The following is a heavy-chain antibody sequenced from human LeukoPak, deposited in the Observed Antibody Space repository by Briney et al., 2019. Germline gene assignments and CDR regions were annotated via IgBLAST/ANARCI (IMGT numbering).Heavy chain of an antibody. D-gene: IGHD6-13*01. Sequence: PSETLSLTCTVSGGSISSYYWSWIRQPAGKGLEWIGYIYYSGSTYYNPSLKSRVTISVDTSKNQFSLKLSSVTAADTAVYYCARSRYSSSSFRYFDFWGQGTLVTVSS. J-gene: IGHJ4*02. CDR2: IYYSGST. V-gene: IGHV4-59*06. CDR1: GGSISSYY. CDR3: ARSRYSSSSFRYFDF.